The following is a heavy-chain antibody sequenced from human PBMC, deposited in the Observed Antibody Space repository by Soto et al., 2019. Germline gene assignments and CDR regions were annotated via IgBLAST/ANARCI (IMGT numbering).Heavy chain of an antibody. V-gene: IGHV3-48*02. CDR3: ASDRDYAPEH. D-gene: IGHD4-17*01. Sequence: EVPLVESGGSLVQPGESLRLSCAASGFTFSSQSMNWVRQAPGKGLEWISYISSSSVFIFYADSVKGRFTISRDNAKNSLYLQMNGLRDEDTAVYYCASDRDYAPEHWGQGTLVIVSS. J-gene: IGHJ1*01. CDR1: GFTFSSQS. CDR2: ISSSSVFI.